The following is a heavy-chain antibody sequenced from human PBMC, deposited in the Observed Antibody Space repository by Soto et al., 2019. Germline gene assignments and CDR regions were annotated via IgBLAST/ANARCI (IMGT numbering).Heavy chain of an antibody. J-gene: IGHJ5*02. V-gene: IGHV1-46*01. CDR2: INPSGGST. CDR1: GYTFTSYY. Sequence: QVQLVQSGAEVKKPGASVKVSCKASGYTFTSYYMHWVRQAPGQGLEWMGIINPSGGSTSYAQKFQGRVTMTRDTSTSTVYMELSSLRSEDTAVYYCARGPSRDGYNYEFALPTWGQGTLVTVSS. D-gene: IGHD5-12*01. CDR3: ARGPSRDGYNYEFALPT.